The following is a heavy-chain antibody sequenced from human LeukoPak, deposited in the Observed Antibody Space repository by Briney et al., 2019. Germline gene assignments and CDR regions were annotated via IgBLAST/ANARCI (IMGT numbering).Heavy chain of an antibody. CDR3: PRIWFGDSRAFDI. J-gene: IGHJ3*02. CDR1: GGSISNYY. CDR2: IYYSGST. V-gene: IGHV4-59*08. D-gene: IGHD3-10*01. Sequence: PSETLSLTCTVSGGSISNYYWSWIRQPPGKGLEWIGYIYYSGSTNYNPSLKSRVTISVDTSKNQFSLKLSSVTAADTAAFYCPRIWFGDSRAFDIWGQGTMVTVSS.